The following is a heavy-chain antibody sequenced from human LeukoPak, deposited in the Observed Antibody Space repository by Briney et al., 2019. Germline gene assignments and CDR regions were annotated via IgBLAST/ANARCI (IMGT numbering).Heavy chain of an antibody. V-gene: IGHV1-2*02. Sequence: GASVKVSCKXSGYTFTGYYMHWVRQSPGQGLEWMGWINPNSGGTNYAQKFQGRVTMTRDTSISTAYMELSRLRSDDTAVYYCARSLLYCSSTSYYELLWFGEFNFDYWGQGTLVTVSS. CDR2: INPNSGGT. D-gene: IGHD2-2*01. CDR1: GYTFTGYY. J-gene: IGHJ4*02. CDR3: ARSLLYCSSTSYYELLWFGEFNFDY.